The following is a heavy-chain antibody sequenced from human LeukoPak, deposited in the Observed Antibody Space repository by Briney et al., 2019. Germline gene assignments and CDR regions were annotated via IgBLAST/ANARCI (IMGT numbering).Heavy chain of an antibody. V-gene: IGHV3-30*02. CDR3: AKSFTGSYLDFFDY. CDR2: IQYDAGNR. CDR1: GFTFSSFG. D-gene: IGHD1-26*01. Sequence: GGSLRLSCAASGFTFSSFGMHWVRQAPGKGLEWVAFIQYDAGNRQYADSVKGRFTISRDNSKTTLYLQMNSLTAEDTAVYYCAKSFTGSYLDFFDYWGQGTLVTVSS. J-gene: IGHJ4*02.